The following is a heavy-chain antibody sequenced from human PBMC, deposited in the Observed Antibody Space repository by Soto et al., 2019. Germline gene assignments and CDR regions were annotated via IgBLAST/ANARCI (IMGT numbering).Heavy chain of an antibody. Sequence: ASVEVSCKASGYTFPDYYMHWVRQAPGQGLEWMGWINPNSGDSNYAQKFQGRVTMTRDTSISTASMELNRLRSDDTAIYYCARAHGYNYNGYFDLWGRGTLVTVSS. V-gene: IGHV1-2*02. J-gene: IGHJ2*01. CDR2: INPNSGDS. CDR1: GYTFPDYY. D-gene: IGHD5-12*01. CDR3: ARAHGYNYNGYFDL.